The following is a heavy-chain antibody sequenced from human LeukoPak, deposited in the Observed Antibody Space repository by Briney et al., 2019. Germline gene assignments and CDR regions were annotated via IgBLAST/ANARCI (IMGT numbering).Heavy chain of an antibody. Sequence: GASVTVSCKPSGYTYTSYVINWVRQATGHGRAGMGWMYPNSGNTGYAKKFQGRVTMTRKTSINTPYMELSSLRSEDTAVYYCARGRWQWLPDYWGQGTLVTVSS. CDR1: GYTYTSYV. D-gene: IGHD6-19*01. CDR3: ARGRWQWLPDY. V-gene: IGHV1-8*01. J-gene: IGHJ4*02. CDR2: MYPNSGNT.